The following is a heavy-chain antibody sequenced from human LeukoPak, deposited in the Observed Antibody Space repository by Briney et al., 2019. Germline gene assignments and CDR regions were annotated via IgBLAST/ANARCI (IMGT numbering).Heavy chain of an antibody. CDR2: IYHSGST. D-gene: IGHD3-9*01. CDR1: GYSISSGYY. CDR3: ARCPFDWSTWFNP. Sequence: KASESLSLTCAVSGYSISSGYYWGWIRQPPGKGLEWIGSIYHSGSTYYNPSLKSRVTISVDTSKNQFSLKLSTVTAADTAVYYCARCPFDWSTWFNPWVQGTLVTVSS. J-gene: IGHJ5*02. V-gene: IGHV4-38-2*01.